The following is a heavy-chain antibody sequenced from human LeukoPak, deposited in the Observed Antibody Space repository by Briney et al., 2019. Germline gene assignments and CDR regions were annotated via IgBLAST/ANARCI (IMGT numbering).Heavy chain of an antibody. CDR3: ARDIGYGGNSVPDY. V-gene: IGHV1-8*01. D-gene: IGHD4-23*01. Sequence: GASVKVSCKASGYTFTSYDINWVRQATGQGLEWMGWMNPNSGNTGYAQKFQGRVTMTRNTSISTAYMELSSLRSEDTAVYYCARDIGYGGNSVPDYWGQGTLVTVSS. CDR2: MNPNSGNT. J-gene: IGHJ4*02. CDR1: GYTFTSYD.